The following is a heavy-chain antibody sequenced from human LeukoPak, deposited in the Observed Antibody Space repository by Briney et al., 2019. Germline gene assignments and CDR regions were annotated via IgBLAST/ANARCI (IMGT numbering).Heavy chain of an antibody. J-gene: IGHJ4*02. D-gene: IGHD5-18*01. V-gene: IGHV4-59*01. CDR1: GGSISNSY. Sequence: SETLSLTCTVSGGSISNSYWSWIRQPPGKGLEWIGNIYYSGSTHYNPSLKSRVTISVDTSKNQFSLKLSSVTAADTAVYYCARVGSPAGXSYGYPFDYWGQGTLVTVSS. CDR2: IYYSGST. CDR3: ARVGSPAGXSYGYPFDY.